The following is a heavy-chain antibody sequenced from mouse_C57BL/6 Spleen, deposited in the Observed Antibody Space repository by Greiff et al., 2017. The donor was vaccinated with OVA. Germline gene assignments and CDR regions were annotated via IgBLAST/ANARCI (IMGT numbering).Heavy chain of an antibody. CDR3: AREWYYGSEAMDY. D-gene: IGHD1-1*01. Sequence: EVQGVESGGGLVKPGASVTISCKASGYSFTDYNMNWVKQSNGKSLEWIGVINPNYGTTSYNQKFKGKATLTVDQSSSTAYMQLNSLTSEDSAVYYCAREWYYGSEAMDYWGQGTSVTVSS. J-gene: IGHJ4*01. V-gene: IGHV1-39*01. CDR1: GYSFTDYN. CDR2: INPNYGTT.